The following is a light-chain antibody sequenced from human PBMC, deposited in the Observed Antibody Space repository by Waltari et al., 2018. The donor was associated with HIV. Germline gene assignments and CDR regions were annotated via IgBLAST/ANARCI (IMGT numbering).Light chain of an antibody. V-gene: IGLV2-14*01. CDR2: EVT. Sequence: QSALTQPASVSGSPGQSLIISCTGTSSDVGGSTYVSWYQHNPGKAPKLMVFEVTNRPSGVSNRFSGSKSGNTASLTISGLQAEDEADYYCSSYTDSSTWVFGGGTKLTVL. CDR1: SSDVGGSTY. J-gene: IGLJ3*02. CDR3: SSYTDSSTWV.